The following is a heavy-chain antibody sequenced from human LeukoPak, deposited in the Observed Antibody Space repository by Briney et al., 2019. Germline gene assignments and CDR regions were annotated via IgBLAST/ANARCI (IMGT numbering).Heavy chain of an antibody. D-gene: IGHD5-12*01. J-gene: IGHJ6*03. V-gene: IGHV4-39*07. CDR3: ARDRYSGYDYYYYYMDV. Sequence: PSETLSLTCTVSGGSISSSSYYWGWIRQPPGKGLEWIGSIYYSGSTYYNPSLKSRVTISVDTSKNQFSLKLGSVTAADTAVYYCARDRYSGYDYYYYYMDVWGKGTTVTVSS. CDR2: IYYSGST. CDR1: GGSISSSSYY.